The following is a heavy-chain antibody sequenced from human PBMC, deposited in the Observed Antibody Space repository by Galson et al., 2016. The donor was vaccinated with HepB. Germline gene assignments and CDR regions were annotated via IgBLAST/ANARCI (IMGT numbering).Heavy chain of an antibody. J-gene: IGHJ6*02. CDR2: SYSNGDT. CDR1: GGSVSSRSYC. Sequence: TLSLTCTLSGGSVSSRSYCWTWIRQQPGKGLEWIGYSYSNGDTSYNPSLQSRATISVDTSIDQFSLRLISATAADTAVYFCARDRRNDYFGVVSGTYYYYGMDVWGPGTTVTVS. V-gene: IGHV4-31*03. CDR3: ARDRRNDYFGVVSGTYYYYGMDV. D-gene: IGHD3-3*01.